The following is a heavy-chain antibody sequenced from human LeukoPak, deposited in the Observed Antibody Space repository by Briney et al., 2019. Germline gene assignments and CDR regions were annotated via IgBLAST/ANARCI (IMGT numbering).Heavy chain of an antibody. CDR3: ARVPYGDYYSGMDA. CDR1: GYTFTGYY. J-gene: IGHJ6*02. D-gene: IGHD4-17*01. V-gene: IGHV1-2*02. CDR2: INPNSGGT. Sequence: GASVKVSCKASGYTFTGYYMHWVRQAPGQGLEWMGWINPNSGGTNYAQKFQGRVTMTRDTSISTAYMELSRLRSDDTAVYYCARVPYGDYYSGMDAWGQGTTVTVSS.